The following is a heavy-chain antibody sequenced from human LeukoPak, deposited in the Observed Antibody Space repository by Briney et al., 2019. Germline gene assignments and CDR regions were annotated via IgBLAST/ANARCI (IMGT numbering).Heavy chain of an antibody. CDR3: ASESIAARPPYYFDY. CDR1: GGTFSSYA. J-gene: IGHJ4*02. D-gene: IGHD6-6*01. V-gene: IGHV1-69*04. CDR2: IIPILGIA. Sequence: SVKVSFKASGGTFSSYAISWVRQAPGQGLEWMGRIIPILGIANYAQKFQGRVTITADKSTSTAYMELSSLRSEDTAVYYCASESIAARPPYYFDYWGQGTLVTVSS.